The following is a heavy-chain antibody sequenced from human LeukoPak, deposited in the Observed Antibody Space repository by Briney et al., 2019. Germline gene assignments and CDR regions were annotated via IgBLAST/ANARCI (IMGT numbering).Heavy chain of an antibody. D-gene: IGHD1-26*01. V-gene: IGHV4-61*02. CDR3: SRAVGSSESNWFDP. J-gene: IGHJ5*02. CDR2: IYTCGST. Sequence: SETLSLTCTVSGGSISSGSYYWGWIRQPGGKGLEWIGRIYTCGSTTSNPSLKSRVTMSVDRSKNQFSLKLSSVTAADTAVYYCSRAVGSSESNWFDPWGQGALVTVSS. CDR1: GGSISSGSYY.